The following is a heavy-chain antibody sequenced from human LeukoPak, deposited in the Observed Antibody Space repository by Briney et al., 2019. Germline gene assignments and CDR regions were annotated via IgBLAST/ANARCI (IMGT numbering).Heavy chain of an antibody. D-gene: IGHD2-2*01. CDR3: ARNLPSYNWFDP. CDR1: GVSISSYY. J-gene: IGHJ5*02. V-gene: IGHV4-4*07. CDR2: IYTSGST. Sequence: PSETLSLTCTVSGVSISSYYWSWIRQPAGKGLEWIGRIYTSGSTNYNPSLKSRVTMSVDTSKNQFSLNLSSVTVADTAVYYCARNLPSYNWFDPWGLGTLVTVSS.